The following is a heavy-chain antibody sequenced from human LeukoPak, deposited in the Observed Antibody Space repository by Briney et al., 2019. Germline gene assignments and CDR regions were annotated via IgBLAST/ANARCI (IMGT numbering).Heavy chain of an antibody. V-gene: IGHV3-11*04. Sequence: GGSLRLSCAASGFTFSDYYMSWIRQVPGKGLEWVSYISSSGSTIYYADSVKGRFTISRDNAKNSLYLQMNSLRAEDTAVYYCASRQRGDTAMVPYYYYYMDVWGKGTTVTVSS. CDR3: ASRQRGDTAMVPYYYYYMDV. CDR2: ISSSGSTI. D-gene: IGHD5-18*01. CDR1: GFTFSDYY. J-gene: IGHJ6*03.